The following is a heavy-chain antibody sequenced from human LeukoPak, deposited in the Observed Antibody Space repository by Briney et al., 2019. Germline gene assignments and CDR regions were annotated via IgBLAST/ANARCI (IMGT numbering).Heavy chain of an antibody. Sequence: SETLSLTCAVSGGSFSGYYWSWVRQPPGKGLEWSGEINHSGSTNYNPSLKSRVTISVDTSKNQFPLKLSSVTAADTAVYYWARQRSSGLRVEDYWGQGTLVTVSS. CDR1: GGSFSGYY. CDR2: INHSGST. V-gene: IGHV4-34*01. D-gene: IGHD6-19*01. CDR3: ARQRSSGLRVEDY. J-gene: IGHJ4*02.